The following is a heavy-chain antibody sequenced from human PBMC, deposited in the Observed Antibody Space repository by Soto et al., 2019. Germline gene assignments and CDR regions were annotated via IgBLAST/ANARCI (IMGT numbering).Heavy chain of an antibody. J-gene: IGHJ4*02. CDR3: ARDLPPVDY. V-gene: IGHV1-18*01. CDR1: GYTFSSYH. CDR2: ISAYNGNT. Sequence: QIQLVQSGAEVKKPGASVKVSCKASGYTFSSYHITWVRQAPGQGLEWMGWISAYNGNTNYAQNLQGRVTMTTDPPTSTAYMELRSLRCDDTAVYYCARDLPPVDYWGQGTLVTVSS.